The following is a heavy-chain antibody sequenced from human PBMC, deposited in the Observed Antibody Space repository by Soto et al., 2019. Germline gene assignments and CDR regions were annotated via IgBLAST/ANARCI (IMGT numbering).Heavy chain of an antibody. D-gene: IGHD6-25*01. J-gene: IGHJ5*02. V-gene: IGHV1-2*04. Sequence: GASVKGSCKTSGYSFTEYKLHWVRQAPGQGLEWTGWVDPNGGGSNSAQKFQGSVTMTWDTSITTAYLDLTRLTTNDTATYFCARPHGGSSGWDNWFDPWGQGTLVTVSS. CDR2: VDPNGGGS. CDR1: GYSFTEYK. CDR3: ARPHGGSSGWDNWFDP.